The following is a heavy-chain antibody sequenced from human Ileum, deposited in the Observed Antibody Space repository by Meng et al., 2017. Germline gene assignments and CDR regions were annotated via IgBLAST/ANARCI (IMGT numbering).Heavy chain of an antibody. CDR3: ARGSYASGWGY. CDR2: TYYRSKWYN. D-gene: IGHD6-19*01. V-gene: IGHV6-1*01. CDR1: GGSGSSNSAA. Sequence: QVLLQQVGPVLVKPSQILSPTWASSGGSGSSNSAAWNGISASPSGGLEWLGRTYYRSKWYNDYAVSVKSRITINPDTSKNEFSLHLNYVTPEDTGVYYCARGSYASGWGYWGQGTLVTVSS. J-gene: IGHJ4*02.